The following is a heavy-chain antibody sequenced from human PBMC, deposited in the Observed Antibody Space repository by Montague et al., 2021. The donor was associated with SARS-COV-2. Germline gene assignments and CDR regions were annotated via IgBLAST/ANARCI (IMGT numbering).Heavy chain of an antibody. CDR3: ARDPWRITIFGVVTRYGMDV. J-gene: IGHJ6*02. Sequence: ETLSLTCIVSGGSVSSGSYYWSWIRQPPGKGLAWIGYIYYSGSTNYNPSLKSRVTISVDTSKNQFSLKLSSVTAAGTAVYYCARDPWRITIFGVVTRYGMDVWGQGTTVAVSS. CDR2: IYYSGST. D-gene: IGHD3-3*01. V-gene: IGHV4-61*01. CDR1: GGSVSSGSYY.